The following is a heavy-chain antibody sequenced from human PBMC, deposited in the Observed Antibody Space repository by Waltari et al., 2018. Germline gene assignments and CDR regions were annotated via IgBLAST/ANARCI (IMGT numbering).Heavy chain of an antibody. CDR2: ISSTTRNI. CDR3: ARVGDSGYVSDY. CDR1: GFRLGSYS. Sequence: EVQLVESGGDLAQPGGSLRLYCAASGFRLGSYSINWVRQAPGKGLEWLSYISSTTRNIYYADSVKGRFTISRDNAENSVYLQMNSLRDEDTAVYYCARVGDSGYVSDYWGQGTLVTVSS. D-gene: IGHD5-12*01. J-gene: IGHJ4*02. V-gene: IGHV3-48*02.